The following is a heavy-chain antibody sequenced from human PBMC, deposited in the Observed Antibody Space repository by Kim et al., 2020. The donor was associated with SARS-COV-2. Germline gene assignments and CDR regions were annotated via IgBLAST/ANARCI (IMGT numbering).Heavy chain of an antibody. CDR3: VSGRDGYKLFDY. Sequence: SETLSLTCTVSGGSISSSSYYWGWIRQPPGKGLEWIGSIYYSGSTYYNPSLKSRVTISVDTSKNQFSLKLSSVTAADTAVYYCVSGRDGYKLFDYWGQGTLVTVSS. CDR1: GGSISSSSYY. CDR2: IYYSGST. V-gene: IGHV4-39*07. D-gene: IGHD5-12*01. J-gene: IGHJ4*02.